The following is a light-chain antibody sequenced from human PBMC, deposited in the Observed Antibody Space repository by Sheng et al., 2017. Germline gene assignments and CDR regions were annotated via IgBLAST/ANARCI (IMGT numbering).Light chain of an antibody. CDR1: QGIRTD. CDR3: QQYNTYPYT. CDR2: AAS. V-gene: IGKV1-17*01. J-gene: IGKJ2*01. Sequence: DIQMTQSPSSLSASVGDRVTITCRASQGIRTDLGWYQQKPGKAPKRLIYAASSLESGVPSRFSGSGSGTEFTLTISSLQPDDFATYYCQQYNTYPYTFGQGTKLEIK.